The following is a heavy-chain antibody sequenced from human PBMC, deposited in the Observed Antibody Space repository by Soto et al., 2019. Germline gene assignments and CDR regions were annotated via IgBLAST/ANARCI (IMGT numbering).Heavy chain of an antibody. V-gene: IGHV3-7*03. CDR3: ARVGAAREIAASEERYDFWSGYYRYYYYGMDV. D-gene: IGHD3-3*01. CDR2: IKQDGSEK. J-gene: IGHJ6*02. Sequence: EVQLVESGGGLVQPGGSLRLSCAASGFTFSSYWMSWVRQAPGKGLEWVANIKQDGSEKYYVDSVKGRFTISRDNAKNSLYLQMNRLRAEDTAVYYCARVGAAREIAASEERYDFWSGYYRYYYYGMDVWGQGTTVTVSS. CDR1: GFTFSSYW.